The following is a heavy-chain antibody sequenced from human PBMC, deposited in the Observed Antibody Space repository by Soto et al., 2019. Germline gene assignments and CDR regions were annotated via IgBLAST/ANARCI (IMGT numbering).Heavy chain of an antibody. D-gene: IGHD3-3*01. CDR2: IIPIFGTA. CDR3: ARDPNYDFWSGYYYYGMDV. Sequence: QVQLVQSGAEVKKPGSSVKVSCKASGGTFSSYAIGWERQAPGQGLEWMGGIIPIFGTANYAQKFQGRVTITADESTSTAYMELSSLRSEDTAVYYCARDPNYDFWSGYYYYGMDVWGQGTTVTVSS. CDR1: GGTFSSYA. J-gene: IGHJ6*02. V-gene: IGHV1-69*12.